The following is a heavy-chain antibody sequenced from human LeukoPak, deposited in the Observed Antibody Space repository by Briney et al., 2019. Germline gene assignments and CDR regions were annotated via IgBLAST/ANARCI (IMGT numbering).Heavy chain of an antibody. CDR2: FDPEDGET. Sequence: ASVRVSCKVSGYSVTELSMQWVRQAPGKGLEWMGGFDPEDGETIYAQKFQGRVTMTEDTSTDTAYMELSSLRSEDTAVYYCATGGTSTYYAIWGQGTLVTVSS. D-gene: IGHD3-3*01. J-gene: IGHJ4*02. V-gene: IGHV1-24*01. CDR1: GYSVTELS. CDR3: ATGGTSTYYAI.